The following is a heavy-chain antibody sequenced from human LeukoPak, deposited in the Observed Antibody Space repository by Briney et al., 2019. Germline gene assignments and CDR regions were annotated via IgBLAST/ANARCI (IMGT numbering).Heavy chain of an antibody. Sequence: PGGSLRLSCAASGFTFSDYYMSWIRQAPGKGLEWLSYISSSGSTVYYADSVKGRFTVSSDNAKNSLYLHMNSLRAEDTAVYYCAIQMTMIVVVPYFDYWGQGTLVTVSS. CDR2: ISSSGSTV. V-gene: IGHV3-11*04. J-gene: IGHJ4*02. CDR1: GFTFSDYY. D-gene: IGHD3-22*01. CDR3: AIQMTMIVVVPYFDY.